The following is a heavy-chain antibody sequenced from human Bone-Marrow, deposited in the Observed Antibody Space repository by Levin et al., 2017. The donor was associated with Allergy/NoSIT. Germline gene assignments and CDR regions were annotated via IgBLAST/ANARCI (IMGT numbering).Heavy chain of an antibody. J-gene: IGHJ6*02. CDR2: IIPILDLA. Sequence: KISCQGSGGTLSTYTISWVRQAPGQGLEWMGRIIPILDLADYSQNFQDRLTITADQSTRTAYMELTSLRSDATAVYYCARLGEADNDYFSGESYDGVDVWGHGTTVTVSS. D-gene: IGHD3-3*01. V-gene: IGHV1-69*02. CDR3: ARLGEADNDYFSGESYDGVDV. CDR1: GGTLSTYT.